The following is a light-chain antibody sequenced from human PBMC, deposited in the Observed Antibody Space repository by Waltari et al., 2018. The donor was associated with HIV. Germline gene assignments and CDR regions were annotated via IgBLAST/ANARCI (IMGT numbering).Light chain of an antibody. CDR2: EVS. Sequence: QSALTQPASVSGSPGPSITISCTGTSSDVGGYNYVSWYQQHPGNAPKLMIYEVSNRPSGVSNRFSGSKSGNTASLTISGLQAEDEADYYCSSYTSSSRGVFGGGTKLTVL. V-gene: IGLV2-14*01. CDR3: SSYTSSSRGV. CDR1: SSDVGGYNY. J-gene: IGLJ3*02.